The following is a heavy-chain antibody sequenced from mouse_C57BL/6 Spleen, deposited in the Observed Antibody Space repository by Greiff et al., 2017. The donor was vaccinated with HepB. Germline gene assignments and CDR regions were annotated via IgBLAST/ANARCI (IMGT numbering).Heavy chain of an antibody. D-gene: IGHD1-1*02. V-gene: IGHV5-4*03. CDR1: GFTFSSYA. CDR3: AGGGNYFDY. J-gene: IGHJ2*01. Sequence: EVMLVESGGGLVKPGGSLKLSCAASGFTFSSYAMSWVRQTPEKRLEWVATISDGGSYTYYPDNVKGRFTISRDNAKNNLYLQMSHLKSEDTAMYYCAGGGNYFDYWGQGTTLTVSS. CDR2: ISDGGSYT.